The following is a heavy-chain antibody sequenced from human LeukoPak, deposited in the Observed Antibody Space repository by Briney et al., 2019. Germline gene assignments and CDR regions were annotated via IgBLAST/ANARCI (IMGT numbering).Heavy chain of an antibody. D-gene: IGHD6-6*01. CDR2: IYYSGST. V-gene: IGHV4-39*07. CDR1: GGSISSSSYY. CDR3: ARDSIEYSSSRFSDY. Sequence: PSETLSLTCTVSGGSISSSSYYWGWIRQPPGKGLEWIGSIYYSGSTYYNPSLTSRVTISVDTSKNQFSLKLSSVTAADTAVYYCARDSIEYSSSRFSDYWGQGTLVTVSS. J-gene: IGHJ4*02.